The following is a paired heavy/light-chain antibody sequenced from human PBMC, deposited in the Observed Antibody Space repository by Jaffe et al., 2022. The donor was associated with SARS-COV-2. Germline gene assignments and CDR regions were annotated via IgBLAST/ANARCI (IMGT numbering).Heavy chain of an antibody. J-gene: IGHJ4*02. CDR3: ARHLMGSWIYYFDY. V-gene: IGHV4-39*01. CDR1: GGSISSSSSY. CDR2: VYYSGTT. D-gene: IGHD1-26*01. Sequence: QLQLQGSGPGLVKPSETLSLTCTVSGGSISSSSSYWGWIRQSPGKGLEWIGSVYYSGTTYYNPSLKSRVTISVDTSKNQFSLKLSSVTAADTAVFYCARHLMGSWIYYFDYWGQGTLVTVSS.
Light chain of an antibody. V-gene: IGLV2-8*01. CDR1: SSDVGGYNY. CDR2: EVS. J-gene: IGLJ3*02. Sequence: QSALTQPPSASGSPGQSVTISCTGTSSDVGGYNYVSWYQQHPGKAPKLMIYEVSERPSGVPDRFSGSKSGNTASLTVSGLQAEDEADYYCSSYAGSNALEFGGGTKLTVL. CDR3: SSYAGSNALE.